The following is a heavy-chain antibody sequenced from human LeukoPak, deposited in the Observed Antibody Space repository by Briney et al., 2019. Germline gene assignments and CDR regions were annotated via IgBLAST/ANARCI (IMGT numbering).Heavy chain of an antibody. Sequence: SEPRSFTCAVYGGSSSGYYWSWLRQPPGKGLEWIGEINHSGSTNYNPSLKSRVTISVDTSKNQFSLKLSSVTAADTAVYYCARSLIRGASSSLDYWGQGTLVTVSS. J-gene: IGHJ4*02. D-gene: IGHD6-6*01. CDR2: INHSGST. CDR3: ARSLIRGASSSLDY. CDR1: GGSSSGYY. V-gene: IGHV4-34*01.